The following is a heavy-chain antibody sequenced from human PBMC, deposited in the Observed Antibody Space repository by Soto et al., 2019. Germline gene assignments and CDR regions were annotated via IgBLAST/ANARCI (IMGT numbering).Heavy chain of an antibody. J-gene: IGHJ5*02. CDR3: ARGNRLRYCDWLRVSWFDP. V-gene: IGHV4-34*01. Sequence: SETLSLTCAVYGGSFSGYYWSWIRQPPGKGLEWIGEINHSGSTNYNPSLKSRVTISVDTSKNQFSLKLTPVTAADTAVYYCARGNRLRYCDWLRVSWFDPWGQGTLVTVSS. CDR2: INHSGST. CDR1: GGSFSGYY. D-gene: IGHD3-9*01.